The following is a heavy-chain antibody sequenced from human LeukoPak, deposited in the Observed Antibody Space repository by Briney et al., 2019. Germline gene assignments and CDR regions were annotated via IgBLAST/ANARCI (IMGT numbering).Heavy chain of an antibody. Sequence: GGSLRLSCAASGFTFSSHEMNWVRQAPGKGLEWVSYISSSGSTIHYADSVKGRFTISRDNAKNSLYLQMNSLRGEDTAVYYCAREASGYSYGLDAFDIWGQGTTVTVSS. CDR3: AREASGYSYGLDAFDI. D-gene: IGHD5-18*01. CDR1: GFTFSSHE. CDR2: ISSSGSTI. V-gene: IGHV3-48*03. J-gene: IGHJ3*02.